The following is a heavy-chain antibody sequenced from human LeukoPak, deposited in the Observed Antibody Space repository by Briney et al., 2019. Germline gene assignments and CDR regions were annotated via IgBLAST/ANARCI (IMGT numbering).Heavy chain of an antibody. J-gene: IGHJ6*03. CDR1: GFTFSSYE. V-gene: IGHV3-48*03. Sequence: GGSLRLSCAASGFTFSSYEMNWVRQAPGKGLEWVSYISSSGSTIYYADSVKGRFTISRDNAKNSLYLQMNSLRAEDTAVYYCARGCSGGSCYSDYYYYYMDVWGKGTTVTIS. CDR3: ARGCSGGSCYSDYYYYYMDV. D-gene: IGHD2-15*01. CDR2: ISSSGSTI.